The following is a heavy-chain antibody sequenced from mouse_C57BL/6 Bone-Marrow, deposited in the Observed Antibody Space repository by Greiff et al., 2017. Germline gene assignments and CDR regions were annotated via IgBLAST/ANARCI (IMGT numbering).Heavy chain of an antibody. CDR1: GYTFTSYD. Sequence: QVQLQQSGPELVKPGASVKLSCKASGYTFTSYDINWVQQRPGQGLEWIGWIYPRDGSTKYNEKLKGKATLTVDTSSSTAYMELHSLTSEDAAVYFCARDYGSSYWYFDVWGTGTTVTVSS. V-gene: IGHV1-85*01. CDR3: ARDYGSSYWYFDV. CDR2: IYPRDGST. D-gene: IGHD1-1*01. J-gene: IGHJ1*03.